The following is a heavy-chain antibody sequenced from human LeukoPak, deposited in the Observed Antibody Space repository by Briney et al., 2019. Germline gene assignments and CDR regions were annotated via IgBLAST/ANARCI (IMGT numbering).Heavy chain of an antibody. D-gene: IGHD3/OR15-3a*01. J-gene: IGHJ6*03. Sequence: SETLSLTCAVSGVSFSGYYWSWIRQPPGKGLEWMGDINHGGSTHYNPSLKSRVSISVDTSKNQFSQKLSSGTGADTTVLYCARGSRLDAYDYYMDVWRKETTVTVSS. CDR3: ARGSRLDAYDYYMDV. V-gene: IGHV4-34*01. CDR2: INHGGST. CDR1: GVSFSGYY.